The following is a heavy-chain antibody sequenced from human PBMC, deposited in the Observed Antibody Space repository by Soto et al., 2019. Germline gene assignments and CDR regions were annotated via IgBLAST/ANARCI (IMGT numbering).Heavy chain of an antibody. J-gene: IGHJ4*02. Sequence: GASVKVSCKASGYIFTSYVMHWVRQAPGQRLEWMGWINAGNGNTKYSPKYQGRVTITRDTSASAAHMDLSSLTSEDTAFYFCARGNQELDYWGQGTLVTVSS. CDR2: INAGNGNT. CDR3: ARGNQELDY. V-gene: IGHV1-3*01. CDR1: GYIFTSYV. D-gene: IGHD1-26*01.